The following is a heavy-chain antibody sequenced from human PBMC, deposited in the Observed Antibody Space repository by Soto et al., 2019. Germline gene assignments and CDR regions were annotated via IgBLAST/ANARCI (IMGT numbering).Heavy chain of an antibody. CDR2: ISGYNGHT. J-gene: IGHJ4*02. CDR1: GYDFTSLG. Sequence: ASVKVSCKASGYDFTSLGITWVRLAPGQGPEWLGWISGYNGHTNYEQKFQGRISMTTDTSTSTAYMELRSLRSDDTAVYLCARDFSGTYQGYLDYWGQGTLVTVSS. D-gene: IGHD1-26*01. CDR3: ARDFSGTYQGYLDY. V-gene: IGHV1-18*04.